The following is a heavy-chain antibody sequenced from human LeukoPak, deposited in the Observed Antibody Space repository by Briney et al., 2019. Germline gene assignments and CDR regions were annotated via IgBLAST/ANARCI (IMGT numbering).Heavy chain of an antibody. D-gene: IGHD3-9*01. CDR1: GFTFDDYA. CDR2: ISWNSGSI. V-gene: IGHV3-9*01. J-gene: IGHJ4*02. CDR3: AKGGGYDILTGYYRG. Sequence: GRSLRLSCAASGFTFDDYAMHWVRQAPGKGLEWVSGISWNSGSIGYADSVKGRFTISRDNAKNSLYLQMNSLRAEDTTLYYCAKGGGYDILTGYYRGWGQGTLVTVSS.